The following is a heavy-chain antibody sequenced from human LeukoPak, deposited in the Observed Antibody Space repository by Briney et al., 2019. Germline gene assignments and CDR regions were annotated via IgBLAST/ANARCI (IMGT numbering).Heavy chain of an antibody. CDR3: VNLPGGGY. Sequence: GGSLRLSCAAPGLTVSSNYMPWIRQAPRKGLEWVSIIYSGGNTYYADSVKGRFAISRDNSKNTVYLQMNSLRAEDTAVYYCVNLPGGGYWGQGTLVTVSS. CDR1: GLTVSSNY. D-gene: IGHD7-27*01. J-gene: IGHJ4*02. CDR2: IYSGGNT. V-gene: IGHV3-66*02.